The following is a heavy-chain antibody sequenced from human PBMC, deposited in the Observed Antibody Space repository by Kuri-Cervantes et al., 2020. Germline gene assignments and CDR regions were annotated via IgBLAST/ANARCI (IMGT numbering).Heavy chain of an antibody. CDR2: INEDGSHT. CDR1: GFTFSSYS. Sequence: GGSLRLSCAASGFTFSSYSMNWVRQAPGVGLVWVSHINEDGSHTNYADSVKGRFTISRDNAKSTLYLQMNSLRAEDTAVYYCARDYLERVGAFDIWGQGTMVTVSS. CDR3: ARDYLERVGAFDI. D-gene: IGHD1-1*01. J-gene: IGHJ3*02. V-gene: IGHV3-74*01.